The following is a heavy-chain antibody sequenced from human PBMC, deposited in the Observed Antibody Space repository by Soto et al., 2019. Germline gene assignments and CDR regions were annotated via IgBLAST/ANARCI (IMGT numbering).Heavy chain of an antibody. CDR3: ARGPYYYYYMDV. Sequence: QVPLVQSGAEVKKPGASVKVSCKASGYTFTSYDINWVRQATGQGLEWMGWMNPNSGNTGYAQKFQGRITMTRNTSITTAYMELSSLRSEDTAVYYCARGPYYYYYMDVWGKGTTVTVSS. V-gene: IGHV1-8*01. CDR1: GYTFTSYD. CDR2: MNPNSGNT. J-gene: IGHJ6*03.